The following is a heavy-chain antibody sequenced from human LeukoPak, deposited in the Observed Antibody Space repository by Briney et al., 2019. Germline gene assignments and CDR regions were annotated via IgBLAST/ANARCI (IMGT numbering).Heavy chain of an antibody. CDR2: IYAGGST. CDR1: GFTVSSNY. CDR3: AREPYSGYGFAVDY. V-gene: IGHV3-53*01. J-gene: IGHJ4*02. Sequence: GGSLRLSCAASGFTVSSNYMSWVRQAPGKGLEWVSLIYAGGSTYYADAVKGRFTISRDNAKNSLYLQMNSLRAEDTAVYYCAREPYSGYGFAVDYWGQGTLVTVSS. D-gene: IGHD5-12*01.